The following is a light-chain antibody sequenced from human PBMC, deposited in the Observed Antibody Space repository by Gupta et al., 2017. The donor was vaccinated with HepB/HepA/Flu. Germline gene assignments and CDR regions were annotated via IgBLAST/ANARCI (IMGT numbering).Light chain of an antibody. V-gene: IGKV3-15*01. CDR3: QQENNWPNH. J-gene: IGKJ4*01. Sequence: IVMTQSPATLSVSPGERATLSCRASQSVSSNLAWYQQKPGQAPRLLIYGASTRATGIPARFSGSGSGTXFTLTIXSLQSEDFAVYYCQQENNWPNHFGXGTKVEIK. CDR2: GAS. CDR1: QSVSSN.